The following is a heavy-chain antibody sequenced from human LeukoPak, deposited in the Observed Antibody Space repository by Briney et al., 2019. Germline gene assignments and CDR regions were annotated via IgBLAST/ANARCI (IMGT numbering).Heavy chain of an antibody. J-gene: IGHJ4*02. D-gene: IGHD4-17*01. CDR3: ALSTTTVTTRTIDY. CDR2: ISHSGNT. CDR1: GGSFSGYF. V-gene: IGHV4-34*01. Sequence: PETLSLTCAVYGGSFSGYFWTWVRQPPGKGLEWIGEISHSGNTNYNPSLKSRVTISLDTSKNQFSLKLSSVTAADTAIYYCALSTTTVTTRTIDYWGQGTLVTVSS.